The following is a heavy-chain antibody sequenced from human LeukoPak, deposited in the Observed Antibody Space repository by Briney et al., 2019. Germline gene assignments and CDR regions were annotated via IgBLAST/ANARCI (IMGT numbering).Heavy chain of an antibody. CDR3: ARGQPANTGGHVTYFDY. CDR2: IYHSGST. V-gene: IGHV4-38-2*02. D-gene: IGHD2-8*02. CDR1: SYSISSGYF. J-gene: IGHJ4*02. Sequence: SETLSLTCTVSSYSISSGYFWGWIRQPPGKGPEWIGSIYHSGSTNYNPSLKSRVTISVDTSKNQFSLKLSSVTAADTAVYYCARGQPANTGGHVTYFDYWGQGTLVTVSS.